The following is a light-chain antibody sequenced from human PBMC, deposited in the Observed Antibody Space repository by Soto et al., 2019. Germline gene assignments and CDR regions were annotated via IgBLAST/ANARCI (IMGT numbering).Light chain of an antibody. CDR1: QSVSSY. J-gene: IGKJ3*01. CDR3: LQTYSPPLA. V-gene: IGKV3-11*01. Sequence: EIVLTQSPATLSLSPGERATLSCRASQSVSSYLAWYQQKPGQAPRLLIYDASNRATGIPARFSGSGSGTDFTLTISSLEPEDFAVYYCLQTYSPPLAFGPGTTVDFK. CDR2: DAS.